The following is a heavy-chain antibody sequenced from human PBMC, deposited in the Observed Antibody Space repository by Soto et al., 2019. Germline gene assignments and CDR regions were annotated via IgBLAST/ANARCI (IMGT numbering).Heavy chain of an antibody. D-gene: IGHD6-13*01. Sequence: PSETLSLTCTVSGGSISSSSYYWGWIRQPPGKGLEWIGSIYYSGSTYYNPSLKSRVTISVDTSKNQFSLKLSSVTAADTAVYYCARRAAAAGTGYDYCGQGTLVPVSS. J-gene: IGHJ4*02. CDR2: IYYSGST. CDR1: GGSISSSSYY. V-gene: IGHV4-39*01. CDR3: ARRAAAAGTGYDY.